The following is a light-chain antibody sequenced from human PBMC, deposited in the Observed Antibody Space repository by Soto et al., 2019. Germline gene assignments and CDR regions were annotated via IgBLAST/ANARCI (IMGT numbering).Light chain of an antibody. Sequence: QSVLTQPPSVSGTPGQRVTISCSGSSSNIAASSVNWYQHSPTTAPKLLIYTNNRRPSEVPDRFSGSKSGTSASLAISGLQSEDEADYYCAVWDDNLNAVVFGGGTKLTVL. CDR2: TNN. J-gene: IGLJ2*01. V-gene: IGLV1-44*01. CDR1: SSNIAASS. CDR3: AVWDDNLNAVV.